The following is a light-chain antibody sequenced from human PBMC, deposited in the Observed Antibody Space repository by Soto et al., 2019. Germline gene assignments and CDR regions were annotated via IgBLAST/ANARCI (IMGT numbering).Light chain of an antibody. J-gene: IGKJ2*01. V-gene: IGKV3-20*01. Sequence: EIVLTQSPGTLSLSPGERATLSCRASQSVSSSYLAWYQHKPGQAPRLLIYGASSRATGIPDRFSGSGSGTDFTLTISRLEPEDFAVYYCQQYGRSTHTFGQGTKLEIK. CDR3: QQYGRSTHT. CDR2: GAS. CDR1: QSVSSSY.